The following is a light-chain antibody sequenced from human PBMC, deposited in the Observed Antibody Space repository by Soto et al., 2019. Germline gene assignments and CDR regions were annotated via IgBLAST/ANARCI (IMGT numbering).Light chain of an antibody. CDR3: LQTYNLPRT. V-gene: IGKV1-39*01. J-gene: IGKJ1*01. CDR1: LTIGDS. Sequence: DIQMTQSPSSLSASVGDRVTSTCRASLTIGDSLSWFQQKAGKPPTLLIYGASALQSGVPARFSGSGSGTDFTLTISNMQREDFAAYYCLQTYNLPRTFGQGTKVDIK. CDR2: GAS.